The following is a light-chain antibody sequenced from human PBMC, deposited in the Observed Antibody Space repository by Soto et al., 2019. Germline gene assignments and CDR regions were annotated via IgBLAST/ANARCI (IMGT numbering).Light chain of an antibody. CDR3: QQSYSTLSIT. CDR2: AAS. Sequence: DIQMTQSPSSLSASVGDRVTITCRASESIGRHLNWYQQKPGKAPKLLIYAASSLQNGVPSRFRCGGSGTDFTLTISNLQPEDFATYFCQQSYSTLSITFGQGTRLEIK. CDR1: ESIGRH. V-gene: IGKV1-39*01. J-gene: IGKJ5*01.